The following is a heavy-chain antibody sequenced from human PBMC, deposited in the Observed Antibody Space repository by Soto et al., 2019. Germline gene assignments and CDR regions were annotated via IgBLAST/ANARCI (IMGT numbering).Heavy chain of an antibody. Sequence: GGSLRLSCAASGFTVSSNYMSWVRQAPGKGLEWVSVIYSGGSTYYADSVKGRFTISRDNSKNTLYLQMNSLRAEDTAVYYCAREASSGWSGGDDAFDIWGQGTMVTVSS. V-gene: IGHV3-53*01. CDR2: IYSGGST. CDR1: GFTVSSNY. CDR3: AREASSGWSGGDDAFDI. D-gene: IGHD6-19*01. J-gene: IGHJ3*02.